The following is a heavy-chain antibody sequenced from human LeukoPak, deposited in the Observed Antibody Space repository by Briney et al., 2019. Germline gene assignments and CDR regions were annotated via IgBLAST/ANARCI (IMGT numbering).Heavy chain of an antibody. CDR2: IIPILGIA. D-gene: IGHD2-2*01. CDR3: AREGLARYCSSTSCYGAFDI. J-gene: IGHJ3*02. CDR1: GGIFSSYA. Sequence: SVKVSCKASGGIFSSYAISWVRQAPGQGLERMGRIIPILGIANYAQKFQGRVTITADKSTSTAYMELSSLRSEDTAVYYCAREGLARYCSSTSCYGAFDIWGQGKMVTVSS. V-gene: IGHV1-69*04.